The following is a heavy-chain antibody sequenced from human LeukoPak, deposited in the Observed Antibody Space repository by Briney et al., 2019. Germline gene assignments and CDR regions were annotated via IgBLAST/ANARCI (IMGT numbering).Heavy chain of an antibody. CDR2: IIPIFGTA. Sequence: SVKVSCKASGGTFSSYAISWLRKAPGQGLEGMGRIIPIFGTANYAQKFQGRVTITTDESTSTAYMELSSLRSEDTAVYYCARDRNYYDSSFDYWGQGTLVTVSS. CDR1: GGTFSSYA. D-gene: IGHD3-22*01. CDR3: ARDRNYYDSSFDY. V-gene: IGHV1-69*05. J-gene: IGHJ4*02.